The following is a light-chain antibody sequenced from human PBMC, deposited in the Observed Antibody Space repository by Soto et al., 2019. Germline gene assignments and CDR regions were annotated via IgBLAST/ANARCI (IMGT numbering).Light chain of an antibody. J-gene: IGKJ1*01. CDR3: QQYDSVPWT. Sequence: DIQMTQSPSTLSAFVGDRVTITCRASQSIDSWLAWYQQKAGKAPKLLMYKASSLESGVSSRFSGSGSGTEFSLTISSLQPDDFATYYCQQYDSVPWTFGQGTKVEIK. CDR2: KAS. CDR1: QSIDSW. V-gene: IGKV1-5*03.